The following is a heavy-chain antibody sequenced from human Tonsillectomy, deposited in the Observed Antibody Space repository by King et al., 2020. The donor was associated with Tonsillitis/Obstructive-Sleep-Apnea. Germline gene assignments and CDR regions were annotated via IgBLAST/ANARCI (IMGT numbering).Heavy chain of an antibody. V-gene: IGHV2-5*02. CDR2: IYWDDDK. D-gene: IGHD6-13*01. Sequence: FTLKESGPTLVKPTQTLTLTCTFSAFSLTTSGVGVGWIRQPPGKALEWLALIYWDDDKRYSPSLKSRLTITKDTSKNQVVLTMTNMDPVDTATYYCAHSRLYNGISGAATQHWFDPWGQGTLVTVSS. CDR1: AFSLTTSGVG. CDR3: AHSRLYNGISGAATQHWFDP. J-gene: IGHJ5*02.